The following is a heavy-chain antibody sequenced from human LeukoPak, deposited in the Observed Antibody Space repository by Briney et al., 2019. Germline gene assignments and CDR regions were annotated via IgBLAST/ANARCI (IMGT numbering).Heavy chain of an antibody. J-gene: IGHJ5*02. CDR2: ISSSGSTI. V-gene: IGHV3-48*03. CDR3: AREDYYDSSGYYYGDVNWFDP. CDR1: GFTFSSYE. D-gene: IGHD3-22*01. Sequence: PGGSLRLSCAASGFTFSSYEMNWVRQAPGKGLEWVSYISSSGSTIYYADSVKGRFTISRDNAKNTLYLQMNSLRAEDTAVYYCAREDYYDSSGYYYGDVNWFDPWGQGTLVTVSS.